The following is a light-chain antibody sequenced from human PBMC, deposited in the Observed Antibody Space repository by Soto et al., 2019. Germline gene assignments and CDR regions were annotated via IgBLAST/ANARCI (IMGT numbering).Light chain of an antibody. CDR1: QSVRSD. CDR3: QQYDSWPWT. J-gene: IGKJ1*01. Sequence: EIVMTQSPATLSVSPGERARLSCRASQSVRSDLAWYQHKPGQAPRLLVYGASTRATGVPARFGGSGSGTEFTLTISSLQSEDFAVYYCQQYDSWPWTFGQGTKVDIK. CDR2: GAS. V-gene: IGKV3-15*01.